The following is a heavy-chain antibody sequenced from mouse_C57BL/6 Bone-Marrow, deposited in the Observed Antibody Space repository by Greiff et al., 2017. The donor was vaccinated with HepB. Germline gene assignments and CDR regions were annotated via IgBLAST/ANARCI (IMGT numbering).Heavy chain of an antibody. CDR2: IYPGSGST. V-gene: IGHV1-55*01. J-gene: IGHJ3*01. Sequence: VQLQQSGAELVKPGASVKMSCKASGYTFTSYWITWVKQRPGQGLEWIGDIYPGSGSTNYNETFKSKATLTGDTSSSTAHLQLSSLTSEDSACYYCERSVYDYDGAYWGQGTLVTVSA. D-gene: IGHD2-4*01. CDR1: GYTFTSYW. CDR3: ERSVYDYDGAY.